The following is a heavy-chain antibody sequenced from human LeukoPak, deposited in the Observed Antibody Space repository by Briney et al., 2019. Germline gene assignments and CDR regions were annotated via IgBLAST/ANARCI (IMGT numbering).Heavy chain of an antibody. D-gene: IGHD6-19*01. J-gene: IGHJ4*02. CDR2: NYYSGAT. CDR3: ARVLGIAVAGERKNDY. CDR1: GGSISRSLYC. V-gene: IGHV4-39*01. Sequence: SETLSLTCTVSGGSISRSLYCWGWIRQSPGMGLEWLGTNYYSGATYQNPSLKSRVSASVDTAKNQFSLKLSSVTAADTAVYYCARVLGIAVAGERKNDYWGQGTLVTVSS.